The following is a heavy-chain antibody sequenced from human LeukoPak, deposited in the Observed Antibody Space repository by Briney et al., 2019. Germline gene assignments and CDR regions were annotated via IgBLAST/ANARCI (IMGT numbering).Heavy chain of an antibody. J-gene: IGHJ6*03. Sequence: GESLKISRKGSGYSFTSYWIGWVRQMPGKGLEWMGIIYPGDSDTRYSPSFQGQVTISADKSISTAYLQWSSLKASDTAMYYCARHRLSSYTYMDVWGKGTTVTISS. CDR1: GYSFTSYW. CDR3: ARHRLSSYTYMDV. CDR2: IYPGDSDT. D-gene: IGHD5-12*01. V-gene: IGHV5-51*01.